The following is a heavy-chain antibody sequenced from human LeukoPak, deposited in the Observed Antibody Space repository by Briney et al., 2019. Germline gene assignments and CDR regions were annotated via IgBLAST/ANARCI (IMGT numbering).Heavy chain of an antibody. CDR1: GYTFTGYY. D-gene: IGHD3-9*01. CDR3: ARAHNYDILTGSRNWFYP. Sequence: GASVKVSCKASGYTFTGYYMHWVRQAPGQGLEWMGWINPNSGGTNYAQKFQGRVTMTRDTSISTAYMELSRPRSDDTAVYYCARAHNYDILTGSRNWFYPWGQGTLVTVSS. J-gene: IGHJ5*02. CDR2: INPNSGGT. V-gene: IGHV1-2*02.